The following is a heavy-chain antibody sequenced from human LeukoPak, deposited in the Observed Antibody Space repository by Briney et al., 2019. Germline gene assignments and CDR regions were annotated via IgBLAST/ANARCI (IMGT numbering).Heavy chain of an antibody. J-gene: IGHJ4*02. CDR1: GYTFTNYH. Sequence: ASVTVSCETSGYTFTNYHIQWVRQAPGQGLQWMGRINPKSGDTKFAQGFQGRVTLTRDTSIDTAYLEVTGLTSDDTAVYYCARGVYYGSGSYVFEYWGQGTQIIVSS. V-gene: IGHV1-2*02. CDR3: ARGVYYGSGSYVFEY. CDR2: INPKSGDT. D-gene: IGHD3-10*01.